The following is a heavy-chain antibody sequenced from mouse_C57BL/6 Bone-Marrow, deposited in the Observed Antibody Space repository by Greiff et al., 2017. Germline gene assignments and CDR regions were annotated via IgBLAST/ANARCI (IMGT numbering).Heavy chain of an antibody. J-gene: IGHJ4*01. CDR1: GYTFTDYE. Sequence: VKLQESGAELVRPGASVTLSCKASGYTFTDYEMHWVKQTPVHGLEWIGAIDPETGGTAYNQKFKGKAILTADKSSSTAYMELRSLTSEDSAVYDCTKIDYWGQGTSVTVSS. V-gene: IGHV1-15*01. CDR3: TKIDY. CDR2: IDPETGGT.